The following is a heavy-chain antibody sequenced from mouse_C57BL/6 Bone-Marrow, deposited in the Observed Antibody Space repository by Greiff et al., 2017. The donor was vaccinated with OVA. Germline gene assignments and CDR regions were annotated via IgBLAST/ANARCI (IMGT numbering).Heavy chain of an antibody. CDR1: GYSFTDYN. CDR3: ARRGYYGSSSYAMDY. CDR2: INPNYGTT. D-gene: IGHD1-1*01. Sequence: VQLQQSGPVLVKPGASVKISCKASGYSFTDYNMNWVKQSHGKSLEWIGVINPNYGTTSYNQKFKGKATLTVDQSSSTAYMQLNSLTSEDSAVYYCARRGYYGSSSYAMDYWGQGTSVTVSS. V-gene: IGHV1-39*01. J-gene: IGHJ4*01.